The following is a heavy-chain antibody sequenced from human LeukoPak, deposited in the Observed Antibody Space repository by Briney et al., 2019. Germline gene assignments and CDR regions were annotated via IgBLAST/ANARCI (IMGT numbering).Heavy chain of an antibody. CDR1: GFTFSSYW. V-gene: IGHV3-7*01. CDR3: ARTFYYGSGSLYYFDY. CDR2: IKQDGSEK. J-gene: IGHJ4*02. Sequence: GGSLRLSCAASGFTFSSYWMSWVRQAPGKGLEWVANIKQDGSEKYYVDSMKGRFPISRDNAKNSLYLQMNSLRAEDTAVYYCARTFYYGSGSLYYFDYWGQGTLVTVSS. D-gene: IGHD3-10*01.